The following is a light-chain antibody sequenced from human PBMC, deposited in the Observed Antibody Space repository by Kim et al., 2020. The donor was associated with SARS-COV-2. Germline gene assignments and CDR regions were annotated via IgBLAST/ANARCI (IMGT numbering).Light chain of an antibody. CDR3: SSYTSSGTLV. Sequence: GSPGQSITISCTGASSDVGGFNYVSWYQHHPGKAPQLMIYDVSKRPSGVSNRFSGSKSVNTASLTISGLQAEDGADYYCSSYTSSGTLVFGGGTKLTVL. J-gene: IGLJ2*01. CDR2: DVS. V-gene: IGLV2-14*03. CDR1: SSDVGGFNY.